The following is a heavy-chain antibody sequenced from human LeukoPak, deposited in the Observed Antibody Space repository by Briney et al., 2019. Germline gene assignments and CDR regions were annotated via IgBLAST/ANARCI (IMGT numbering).Heavy chain of an antibody. V-gene: IGHV3-23*01. CDR3: ARDLHDYVAMDV. D-gene: IGHD3-10*02. CDR2: IGSDNKP. CDR1: GFTFSAYA. J-gene: IGHJ6*02. Sequence: PGGSLRLSCAASGFTFSAYAMTWVRQAPGQGLEWVSSIGSDNKPHYSESVKGRFATSRDNSKSMLFLQLNSLRAEDTALYYCARDLHDYVAMDVWGQGTTVTVSS.